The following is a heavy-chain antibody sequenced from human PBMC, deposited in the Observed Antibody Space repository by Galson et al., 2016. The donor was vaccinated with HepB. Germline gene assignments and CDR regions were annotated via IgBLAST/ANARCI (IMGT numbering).Heavy chain of an antibody. Sequence: SLRLSCAASGFSFSSYAMSWVRQAPGKGLEWVSGTTSGGTTYYADSVKGRFTISRDNSKNILYLQMKSLRDEDTAVYYCAKRPYSYGWHYGMDVWGQGTTVTVSS. CDR3: AKRPYSYGWHYGMDV. CDR2: TTSGGTT. V-gene: IGHV3-23*01. CDR1: GFSFSSYA. D-gene: IGHD5-18*01. J-gene: IGHJ6*02.